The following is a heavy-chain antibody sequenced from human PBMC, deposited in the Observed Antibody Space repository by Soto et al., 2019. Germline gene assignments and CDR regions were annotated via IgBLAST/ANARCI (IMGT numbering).Heavy chain of an antibody. J-gene: IGHJ4*02. V-gene: IGHV3-23*01. CDR3: AKDLGYDGSGIEI. D-gene: IGHD3-10*01. CDR2: TSGSGDTT. CDR1: GFTFSNYG. Sequence: EVQLLESGGGLLQPGGSLRLSCAVSGFTFSNYGMSWVRQAPGKGLEWVAATSGSGDTTYYADSVKGRFTISRDNSKNTLYVQIYSLRADDTAVYYCAKDLGYDGSGIEIWGQGTLVTVS.